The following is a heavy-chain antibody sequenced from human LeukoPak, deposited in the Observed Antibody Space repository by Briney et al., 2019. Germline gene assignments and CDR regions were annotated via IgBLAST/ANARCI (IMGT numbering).Heavy chain of an antibody. CDR1: GFTFSSYA. CDR2: ISYDGSNK. J-gene: IGHJ4*02. V-gene: IGHV3-30-3*01. D-gene: IGHD6-25*01. CDR3: ARDRSSSGGDY. Sequence: GGSLRLSCAASGFTFSSYAMHRVRQAPGKGLEWVAVISYDGSNKYYADSVKGRFTISRDNSKSTLYLQMNSLRAEDTAVYYCARDRSSSGGDYWGQGTLVTVSS.